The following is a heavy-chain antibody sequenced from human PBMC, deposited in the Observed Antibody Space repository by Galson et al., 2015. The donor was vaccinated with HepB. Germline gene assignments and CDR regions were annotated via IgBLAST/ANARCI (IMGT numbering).Heavy chain of an antibody. CDR1: GFTFSSYG. V-gene: IGHV3-33*06. CDR3: AKTYCSGGSCYVPNDYYYYGMDV. CDR2: IWYDGSNK. J-gene: IGHJ6*02. Sequence: LRLSCAASGFTFSSYGMHWVRQAPGKGLEWVAVIWYDGSNKYYADSVKGRFTISRDNSKNTLYLQMNSLRAEDTAVYYCAKTYCSGGSCYVPNDYYYYGMDVWGQGTTVTVSS. D-gene: IGHD2-15*01.